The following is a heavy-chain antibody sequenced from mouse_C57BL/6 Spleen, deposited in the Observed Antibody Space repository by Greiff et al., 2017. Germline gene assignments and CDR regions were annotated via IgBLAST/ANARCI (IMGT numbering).Heavy chain of an antibody. CDR1: GYAFSSSW. J-gene: IGHJ1*03. CDR3: ARPRGNWYFDV. V-gene: IGHV1-82*01. Sequence: QVQLQQSGPELVKPGASVKISCKASGYAFSSSWMNWVKQRPGKGLEWIGRIYPGDGDTNYNGKFKGKATLTADKSSSTAYMQLSSLTSEDSAVXFCARPRGNWYFDVWGTGTTVTVSS. CDR2: IYPGDGDT.